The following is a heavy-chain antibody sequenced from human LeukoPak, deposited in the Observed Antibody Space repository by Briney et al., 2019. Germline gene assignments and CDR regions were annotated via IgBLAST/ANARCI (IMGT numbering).Heavy chain of an antibody. J-gene: IGHJ4*02. V-gene: IGHV3-30*18. CDR3: AKDGTYSSGWFLYYFDY. Sequence: GGSLRLSCAASGFTFSSYGMHWVRQAPGKGLEWVAVISYDGSNKYYADSVKGRFTISRDNSKNTLYLQMDSLRAEDTAVYYCAKDGTYSSGWFLYYFDYWGQGTLVTVSS. CDR1: GFTFSSYG. D-gene: IGHD6-19*01. CDR2: ISYDGSNK.